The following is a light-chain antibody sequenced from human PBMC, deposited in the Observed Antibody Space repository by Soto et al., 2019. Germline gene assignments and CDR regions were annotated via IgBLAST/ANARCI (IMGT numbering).Light chain of an antibody. J-gene: IGLJ3*02. CDR2: SNN. CDR1: SSNIGSHT. Sequence: QSVLTQPPSASGTPGQRVTISCSGSSSNIGSHTVNWYQQLPGTAPKLLIYSNNQRPSGVPDRLSGSKSGTSASLAISGLQSEDEADYYCAAWDDSLNARVFGGGTKLTVL. V-gene: IGLV1-44*01. CDR3: AAWDDSLNARV.